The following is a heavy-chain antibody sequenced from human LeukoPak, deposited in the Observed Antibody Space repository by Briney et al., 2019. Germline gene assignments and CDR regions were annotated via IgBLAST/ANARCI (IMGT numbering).Heavy chain of an antibody. CDR1: GYTFTSHH. J-gene: IGHJ6*02. CDR3: AKDRQPENYGLDV. V-gene: IGHV1-46*01. CDR2: INPTSGST. Sequence: VASVTVSCKASGYTFTSHHFHWVRQAPGQGLEWMGIINPTSGSTSYSQKFQGRVTMTRDTSTNTIYMELSSLRSEDTAMYYCAKDRQPENYGLDVWGQGTTVTVSS. D-gene: IGHD6-13*01.